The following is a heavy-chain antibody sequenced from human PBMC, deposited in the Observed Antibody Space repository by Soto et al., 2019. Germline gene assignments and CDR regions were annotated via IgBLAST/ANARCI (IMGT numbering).Heavy chain of an antibody. J-gene: IGHJ4*02. D-gene: IGHD3-10*01. CDR3: ARDLGFGLSDY. CDR1: GYTFTRYA. V-gene: IGHV1-3*01. Sequence: ASVTVSCKTSGYTFTRYAMHWVRQAPGQRLEWMGWINAGNGNTKYSQKFQGRVTITRDTSASTAYMELSSLRSEDTAVYYCARDLGFGLSDYWGQGTLVTVSS. CDR2: INAGNGNT.